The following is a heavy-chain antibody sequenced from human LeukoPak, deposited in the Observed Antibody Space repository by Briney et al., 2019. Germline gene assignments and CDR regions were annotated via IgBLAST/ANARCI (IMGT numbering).Heavy chain of an antibody. CDR2: IIPILGIA. CDR1: GGTFINYA. V-gene: IGHV1-69*10. Sequence: SVTVSFKASGGTFINYAISWVRQAPGQGGEWMGGIIPILGIANYAQKFQGRVTITADKSTSTAYMELSSLRSEDTAVYYCARQYYDRDAFDIWGQGTMVTVSS. J-gene: IGHJ3*02. CDR3: ARQYYDRDAFDI. D-gene: IGHD3-22*01.